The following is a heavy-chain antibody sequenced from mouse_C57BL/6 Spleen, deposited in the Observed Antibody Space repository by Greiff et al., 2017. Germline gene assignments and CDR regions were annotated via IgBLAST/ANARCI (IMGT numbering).Heavy chain of an antibody. D-gene: IGHD3-2*02. J-gene: IGHJ2*01. CDR3: AREESSGDFDY. CDR2: IDPSDSDT. CDR1: GYTFTGYW. Sequence: VQLQQPGAELVRPGSSVKLSCKASGYTFTGYWMHWVKQRPIQGLEWIGNIDPSDSDTHYNQKFKDKATLTVDKSSSTAYMQLSSLTSEDSAVYYCAREESSGDFDYWGQGTTLTVSS. V-gene: IGHV1-52*01.